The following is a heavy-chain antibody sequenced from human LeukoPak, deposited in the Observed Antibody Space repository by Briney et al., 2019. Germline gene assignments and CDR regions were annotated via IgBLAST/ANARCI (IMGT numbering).Heavy chain of an antibody. CDR1: GFTFSSYS. Sequence: SGGSLRLSCAASGFTFSSYSMNWVRQAPGKGLEWVSYISSSGSTIYYADSVKGRFTISRDNAKNSLYLQMNSLRAEDTAIYYCARACSSTSCYSDYWGQGTLVTVSS. V-gene: IGHV3-48*04. J-gene: IGHJ4*02. CDR3: ARACSSTSCYSDY. CDR2: ISSSGSTI. D-gene: IGHD2-2*01.